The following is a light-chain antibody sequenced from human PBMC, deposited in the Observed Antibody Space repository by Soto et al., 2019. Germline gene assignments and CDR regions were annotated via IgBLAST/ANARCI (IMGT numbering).Light chain of an antibody. Sequence: DIQLTQSPSFLSASVGDRVTITCRASQDISRYLAWYQQKAGKAPKLLIYAASTLIKGVPSRCSGSGSGTEFTLTISSLQPDDFATYYCQQLNTYPLFTFGPGTEVDI. CDR3: QQLNTYPLFT. V-gene: IGKV1-9*01. CDR2: AAS. J-gene: IGKJ3*01. CDR1: QDISRY.